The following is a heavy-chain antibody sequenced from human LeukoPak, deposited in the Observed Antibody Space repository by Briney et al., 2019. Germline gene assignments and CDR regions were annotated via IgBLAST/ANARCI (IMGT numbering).Heavy chain of an antibody. D-gene: IGHD3-10*01. J-gene: IGHJ5*02. Sequence: GESLKISCKGSGYKFTSYWIGWVRQVPGEGLEWMGIIYCGDSDTIYSPSFQGQVTISADRSITTVYLQWSSLKASDTAIYYCARHRSPHYYGSGENWFDPWGQGTLVTVSS. CDR1: GYKFTSYW. CDR3: ARHRSPHYYGSGENWFDP. CDR2: IYCGDSDT. V-gene: IGHV5-51*01.